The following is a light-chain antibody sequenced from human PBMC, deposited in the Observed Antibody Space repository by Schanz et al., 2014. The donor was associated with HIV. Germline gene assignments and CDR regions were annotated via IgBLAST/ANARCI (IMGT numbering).Light chain of an antibody. Sequence: QSALTQPATVSGSPGQSITVSCTGTNSDIGGYNYVSWYQQHPGKAPKLMIYDVSNRPSGVSNRFSGSKSGNTASLTISGLQAEDEADYYCSSYTGSSTLDVVFGGGTKLTVL. CDR2: DVS. CDR1: NSDIGGYNY. CDR3: SSYTGSSTLDVV. V-gene: IGLV2-14*01. J-gene: IGLJ2*01.